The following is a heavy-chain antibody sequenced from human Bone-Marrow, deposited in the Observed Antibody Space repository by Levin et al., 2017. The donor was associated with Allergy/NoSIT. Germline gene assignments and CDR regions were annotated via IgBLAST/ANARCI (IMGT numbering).Heavy chain of an antibody. J-gene: IGHJ4*02. V-gene: IGHV3-23*01. Sequence: GGSLRLSCAASGFTFSSYAMSWVRQAPGKGLEWVSAISGSGGSTYYADSVKGRFTISRDNSKNTLYLQMNSLRAEDTAVYYCAKTMGYYDSSGYYLFGVPNVMYFDYWGQGTLVTVSS. CDR1: GFTFSSYA. CDR3: AKTMGYYDSSGYYLFGVPNVMYFDY. D-gene: IGHD3-22*01. CDR2: ISGSGGST.